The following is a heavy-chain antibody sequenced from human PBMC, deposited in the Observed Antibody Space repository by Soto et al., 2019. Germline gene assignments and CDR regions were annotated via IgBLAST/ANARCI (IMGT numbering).Heavy chain of an antibody. CDR2: IYTDDNI. J-gene: IGHJ6*02. D-gene: IGHD2-21*01. V-gene: IGHV3-53*01. CDR1: GFTVSGNY. Sequence: EVQLVESGGGLVQPGGSLRLSCAASGFTVSGNYVTWVRQAPGKGLEWVSVIYTDDNIYDADSVTGRFTISRDNSKNTFYLQMNRLRVEDTAVYYCATELIAKYGMDVWGQGTTVTVSS. CDR3: ATELIAKYGMDV.